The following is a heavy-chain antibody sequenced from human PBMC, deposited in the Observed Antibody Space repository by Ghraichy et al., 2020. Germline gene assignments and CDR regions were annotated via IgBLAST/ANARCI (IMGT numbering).Heavy chain of an antibody. D-gene: IGHD4/OR15-4a*01. Sequence: LSLTCAASGFTFSSYAMSWVRQAPGKGLEWVSAISGSGGSTYYADSVKGRFTISRDNSKNTLYLQMNSLRAEDTAVYYCGGAISYYYGMDVWGQGTTVTVSS. CDR2: ISGSGGST. V-gene: IGHV3-23*01. J-gene: IGHJ6*02. CDR3: GGAISYYYGMDV. CDR1: GFTFSSYA.